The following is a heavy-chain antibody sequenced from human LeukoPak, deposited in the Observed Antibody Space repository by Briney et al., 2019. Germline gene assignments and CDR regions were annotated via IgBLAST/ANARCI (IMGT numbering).Heavy chain of an antibody. CDR2: IYHSGST. Sequence: PSGTLSLTCAVSGGSISSSNWWSWVRQPPGKGLEWIGEIYHSGSTNYNPSLKSRVTISVDKSKNQFSLKLSSVTAADTAVYYCARYYYGSPGDYYMDVWGKGTTVTISS. CDR1: GGSISSSNW. CDR3: ARYYYGSPGDYYMDV. D-gene: IGHD3-10*01. V-gene: IGHV4-4*02. J-gene: IGHJ6*03.